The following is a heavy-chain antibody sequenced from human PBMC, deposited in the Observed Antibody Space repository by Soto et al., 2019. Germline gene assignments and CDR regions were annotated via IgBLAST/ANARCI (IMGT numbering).Heavy chain of an antibody. CDR3: AKEGRLGDFDY. J-gene: IGHJ4*02. Sequence: QMQLVESGGGVVQPGRSLRLSCAASGFTFSSYGMHWVRQAPGKGLEWVAVISYDGSNKYYADSVKGRFTISRDNSKNTLYLQMNSLRAEDTAVYYCAKEGRLGDFDYWGQGTLVTVSS. CDR2: ISYDGSNK. V-gene: IGHV3-30*18. D-gene: IGHD6-25*01. CDR1: GFTFSSYG.